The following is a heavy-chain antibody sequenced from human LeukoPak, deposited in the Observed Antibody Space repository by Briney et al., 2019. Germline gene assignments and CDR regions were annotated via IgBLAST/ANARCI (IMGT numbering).Heavy chain of an antibody. CDR3: ARVMDKDNWFDP. J-gene: IGHJ5*02. D-gene: IGHD2-21*01. CDR2: IYYSGNT. CDR1: GDSISTSKSY. V-gene: IGHV4-39*01. Sequence: SETLSLTCTVSGDSISTSKSYWGWIRQPPGKGLEWIGSIYYSGNTYYNASLKSRVTISVDTSKNQFSLKFTSVTAADTAVYYCARVMDKDNWFDPWGQGTLVTVSS.